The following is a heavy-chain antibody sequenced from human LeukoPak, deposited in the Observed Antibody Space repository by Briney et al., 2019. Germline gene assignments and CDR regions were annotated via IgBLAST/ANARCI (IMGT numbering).Heavy chain of an antibody. J-gene: IGHJ6*02. CDR3: ARWDDIVVVPAAPYYYYGMDV. D-gene: IGHD2-2*01. CDR1: GFTFSDYD. V-gene: IGHV3-11*06. CDR2: ISSSSSYT. Sequence: GGSLRLSCAASGFTFSDYDMSWIRQAPGKGLEWVSSISSSSSYTNYADSVKGRFTISRDNAKNSLYLQMNSLRAEDTAVYYCARWDDIVVVPAAPYYYYGMDVWGQGTTVTVSS.